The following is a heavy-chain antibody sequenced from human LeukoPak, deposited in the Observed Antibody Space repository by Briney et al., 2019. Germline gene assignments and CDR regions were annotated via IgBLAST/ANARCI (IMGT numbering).Heavy chain of an antibody. J-gene: IGHJ4*02. CDR3: ARETVAGYFDY. CDR1: GFTFSSYG. CDR2: IWYDGSNK. V-gene: IGHV3-33*01. Sequence: GGSLRLSCAASGFTFSSYGMHWVRQAPGKGLEWVAVIWYDGSNKYYTDSVKGRFTISRDNSKNTLYLQMNSLRAEDTAVYYCARETVAGYFDYWGQGTLVTVSS. D-gene: IGHD6-13*01.